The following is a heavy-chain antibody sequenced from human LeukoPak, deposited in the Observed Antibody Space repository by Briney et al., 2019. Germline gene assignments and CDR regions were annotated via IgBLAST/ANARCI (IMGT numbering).Heavy chain of an antibody. J-gene: IGHJ4*02. CDR1: GGSISSSTW. V-gene: IGHV3-23*05. D-gene: IGHD3-22*01. CDR2: IYTGEIT. CDR3: AKYEIASGWIYYESYFDY. Sequence: ETLSLTCGVSGGSISSSTWWTWVRQPPGKGLEWVSAIYTGEITYYADSVKGRFTISRDNSKNTLYLQMNSLRAEDTAVYYCAKYEIASGWIYYESYFDYWGQGTLVTVSS.